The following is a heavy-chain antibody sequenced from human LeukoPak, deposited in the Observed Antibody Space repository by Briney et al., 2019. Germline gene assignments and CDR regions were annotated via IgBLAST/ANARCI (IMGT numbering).Heavy chain of an antibody. CDR3: AKIPVDTAMANVDY. CDR1: GFTFSSYG. V-gene: IGHV3-30*02. J-gene: IGHJ4*02. Sequence: PGGSLGLSCAASGFTFSSYGMHWVRQAPGKGLEWVAFIRYDGSNKYYADSVKGRFTISRDNSKNTLYLQMNSLRAEDTAVYYCAKIPVDTAMANVDYWGQGTLVTVSS. CDR2: IRYDGSNK. D-gene: IGHD5-18*01.